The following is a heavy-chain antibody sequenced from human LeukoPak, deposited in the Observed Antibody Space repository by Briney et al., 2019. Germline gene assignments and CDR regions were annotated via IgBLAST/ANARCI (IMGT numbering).Heavy chain of an antibody. CDR1: GFTFSSYA. D-gene: IGHD6-13*01. V-gene: IGHV3-23*01. CDR3: AKDGHSSSWYITYYYYYGMDV. Sequence: GGSLRLSCAASGFTFSSYAMSWVRQAPGKGLEWVSAISGSGGSTYYADSVKGRFTISRDNSKNTLYLQMNSLRAEDTAVYYCAKDGHSSSWYITYYYYYGMDVWGQGTTVTVSS. CDR2: ISGSGGST. J-gene: IGHJ6*02.